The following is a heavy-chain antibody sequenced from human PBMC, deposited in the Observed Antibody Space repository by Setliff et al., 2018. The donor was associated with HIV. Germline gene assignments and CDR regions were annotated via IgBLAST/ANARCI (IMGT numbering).Heavy chain of an antibody. J-gene: IGHJ3*02. CDR2: FYYSGST. CDR1: GGSISSDSYY. CDR3: ARDRTFDI. Sequence: PSETLSLTCTVSGGSISSDSYYWGWIRQPPGKGLEWLGSFYYSGSTYYNPSLKSRVTISVDTSRNQFSLKLSSVTAADTAVYYCARDRTFDIWGQGTMVTVSS. V-gene: IGHV4-39*02.